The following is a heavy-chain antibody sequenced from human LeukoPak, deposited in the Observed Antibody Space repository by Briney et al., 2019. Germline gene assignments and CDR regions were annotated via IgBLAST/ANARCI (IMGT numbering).Heavy chain of an antibody. CDR1: GFTFSSYA. CDR2: ISSNGGST. D-gene: IGHD2-2*01. J-gene: IGHJ4*02. Sequence: VGSLRLSCSASGFTFSSYAMHWVRQAPGKGLEYVSAISSNGGSTYYADSVKGRFTISRDNSKNTLYLQMSSLRAEDTAVYYCVKEGGYCSSTSCYWYYFDYWGQGTLVTVSS. V-gene: IGHV3-64D*06. CDR3: VKEGGYCSSTSCYWYYFDY.